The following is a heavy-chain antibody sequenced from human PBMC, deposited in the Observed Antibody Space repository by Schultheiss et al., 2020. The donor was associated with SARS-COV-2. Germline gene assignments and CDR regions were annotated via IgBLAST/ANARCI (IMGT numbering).Heavy chain of an antibody. Sequence: SETLSLTCAVYGGSFSGYYWSWIRQPPGKGLEWIGEINHSGSTNYNPSLKSRVTISVDTSKNQFSLKLSSVTAADTAVYYCARGAGTSLYYYYYGMDVWGQGTTVTVSS. V-gene: IGHV4-34*01. D-gene: IGHD1/OR15-1a*01. CDR3: ARGAGTSLYYYYYGMDV. CDR2: INHSGST. J-gene: IGHJ6*02. CDR1: GGSFSGYY.